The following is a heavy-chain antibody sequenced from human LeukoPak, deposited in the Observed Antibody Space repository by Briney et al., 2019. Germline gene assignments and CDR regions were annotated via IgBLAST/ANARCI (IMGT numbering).Heavy chain of an antibody. CDR3: ARGMATINFDY. Sequence: SETLSLTCTASGGSISSGSYYWSWIRQPAGKGLEWIGRIYASGSTNYNPSLKSRVTTSVDTSKNQFSLKLSSVTAADTAVYYCARGMATINFDYWGQGTLVTVSS. CDR1: GGSISSGSYY. CDR2: IYASGST. J-gene: IGHJ4*02. D-gene: IGHD5-24*01. V-gene: IGHV4-61*02.